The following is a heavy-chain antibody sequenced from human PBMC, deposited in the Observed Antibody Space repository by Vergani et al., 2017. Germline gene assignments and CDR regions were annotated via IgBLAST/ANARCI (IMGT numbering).Heavy chain of an antibody. Sequence: EVQLVESGGGLVQPGRSLRLSCTASGFTFGDYAMSWVRQAPGKGLEWVGFIRSKAYGGTTEYAASVKGRFTISRDDSKSIAYLQMNSLKTEDTAVYYCTRNAVSSSWHGDYCDYWGQGTLVTVSS. CDR1: GFTFGDYA. J-gene: IGHJ4*02. D-gene: IGHD6-13*01. V-gene: IGHV3-49*04. CDR3: TRNAVSSSWHGDYCDY. CDR2: IRSKAYGGTT.